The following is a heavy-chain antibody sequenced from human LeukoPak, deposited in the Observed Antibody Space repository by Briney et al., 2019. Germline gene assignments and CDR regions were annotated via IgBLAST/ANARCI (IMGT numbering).Heavy chain of an antibody. Sequence: PSETLFLTCTVSGGSISSHYWSWIRQPPGKGLEWIGYIYYSGSTNYNPSLKSRVTISVDTSKNQFSLKLSSVTAADTAVYYCARDPDWHCSSTSCYYYYYMDVWGKGTTVTVSS. CDR1: GGSISSHY. J-gene: IGHJ6*03. V-gene: IGHV4-59*11. CDR2: IYYSGST. D-gene: IGHD2-2*01. CDR3: ARDPDWHCSSTSCYYYYYMDV.